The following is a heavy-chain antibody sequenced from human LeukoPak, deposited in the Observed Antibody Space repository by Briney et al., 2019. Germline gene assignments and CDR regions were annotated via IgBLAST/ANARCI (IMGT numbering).Heavy chain of an antibody. CDR3: VSESYYFDY. CDR2: INHSGST. J-gene: IGHJ4*02. CDR1: GGSFSGYY. V-gene: IGHV4-34*01. Sequence: SETLSPSCAVYGGSFSGYYWSWIRQPPGKGLEWIGEINHSGSTNYNPSLKSRVTISVDTSKNQFSLKLSSVTAADTAVYYCVSESYYFDYWGQGTLVTVSS. D-gene: IGHD1-26*01.